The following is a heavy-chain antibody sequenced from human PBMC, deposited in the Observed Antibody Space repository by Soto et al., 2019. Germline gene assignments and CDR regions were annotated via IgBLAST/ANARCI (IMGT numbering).Heavy chain of an antibody. D-gene: IGHD4-17*01. CDR3: AKAIDYGDYASDY. CDR2: ISWNSGSI. V-gene: IGHV3-9*01. Sequence: SLRLSCAASVFTFDDYAMHWFRQAPGKGLEWVSGISWNSGSIGYADSVKGRFTISRDNAKNSLYLQMNSLRAEDTALYYCAKAIDYGDYASDYWGQGTLVTVSS. J-gene: IGHJ4*02. CDR1: VFTFDDYA.